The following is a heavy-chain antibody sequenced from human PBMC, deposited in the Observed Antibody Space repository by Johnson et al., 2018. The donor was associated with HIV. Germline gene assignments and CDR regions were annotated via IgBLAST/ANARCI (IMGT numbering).Heavy chain of an antibody. CDR2: IKQDGSEK. J-gene: IGHJ3*02. V-gene: IGHV3-7*01. CDR3: ARDLIVVVVAATQWGDAFDI. CDR1: GFTFSSYW. D-gene: IGHD2-15*01. Sequence: VQLVESGGGFVQPGGSLRLSCAASGFTFSSYWMSWVRQAPGKGLEWVANIKQDGSEKYYVDSVKGRFTISRDNAKNSLYLQMNSLRAEDTAVYYGARDLIVVVVAATQWGDAFDIWGQGTMVTVSS.